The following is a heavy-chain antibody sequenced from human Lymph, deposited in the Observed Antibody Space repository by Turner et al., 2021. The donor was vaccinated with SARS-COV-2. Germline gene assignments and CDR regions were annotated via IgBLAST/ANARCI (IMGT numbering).Heavy chain of an antibody. CDR2: IKTKTDGVTT. J-gene: IGHJ4*02. Sequence: EVQLVESGGGLVKAGGSLRLSFAASGLPFSNAWMTWVRQAPGKGVEWVGRIKTKTDGVTTDYAAPVKGRFTISRDDSKNTLYLQMNSLKTEDTAVYYCTTHSAPDYWGQGTLVTVSS. CDR3: TTHSAPDY. CDR1: GLPFSNAW. V-gene: IGHV3-15*01. D-gene: IGHD6-13*01.